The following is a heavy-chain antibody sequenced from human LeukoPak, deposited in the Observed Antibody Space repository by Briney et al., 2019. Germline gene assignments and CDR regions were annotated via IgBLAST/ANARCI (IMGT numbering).Heavy chain of an antibody. J-gene: IGHJ4*02. D-gene: IGHD6-13*01. Sequence: GGSLRLSCTASGFTFGDYAMTWVRQAPGKGLEWVSVIYSGGSTYYADSVKGRFTISRDNSKNTLYLQMNSLRAEDTAVYYCARDLMGIAYRGAFYYWGQGTLVTVS. V-gene: IGHV3-53*01. CDR2: IYSGGST. CDR3: ARDLMGIAYRGAFYY. CDR1: GFTFGDYA.